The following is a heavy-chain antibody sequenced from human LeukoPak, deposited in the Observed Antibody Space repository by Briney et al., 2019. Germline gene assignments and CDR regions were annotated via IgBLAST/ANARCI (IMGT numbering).Heavy chain of an antibody. CDR2: IYPGDSDT. Sequence: GESLKISCKGSGYSFTSYWIGWVRQMPGKGVGWMGIIYPGDSDTRYSPSFQGQVNISADKSISTAYLQWSSLKASDTAMYYCAAGPYFYGSGSYYTFDYWGQGTLVTVSS. CDR3: AAGPYFYGSGSYYTFDY. CDR1: GYSFTSYW. V-gene: IGHV5-51*01. J-gene: IGHJ4*02. D-gene: IGHD3-10*01.